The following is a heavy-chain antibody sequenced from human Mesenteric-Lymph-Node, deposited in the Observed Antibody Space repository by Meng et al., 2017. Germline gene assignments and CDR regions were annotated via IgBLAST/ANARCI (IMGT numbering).Heavy chain of an antibody. Sequence: ASVKVSCKASGYTFTSYYMHWVRQAPGQGLEWMGIINPSGGSTSYAQKFQGRVTMTRDTSTSTVYMELSSLRSEDTAVYYCAGGYGSGYYYVVSGYYFDYWGQGTLVTVSS. CDR2: INPSGGST. V-gene: IGHV1-46*01. CDR3: AGGYGSGYYYVVSGYYFDY. CDR1: GYTFTSYY. D-gene: IGHD3-22*01. J-gene: IGHJ4*02.